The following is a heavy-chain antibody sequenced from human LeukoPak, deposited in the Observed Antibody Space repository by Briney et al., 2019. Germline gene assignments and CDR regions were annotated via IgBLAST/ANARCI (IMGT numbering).Heavy chain of an antibody. CDR3: TTSRRFYYGSGTFQY. D-gene: IGHD3-10*01. V-gene: IGHV1-24*01. Sequence: ASVKVSCKASGYTLNALSIHWVRQAPGKGLEWMGGLDPVDGETIYAQRFQGRVTMTVDTSTDTAYLDLRSLRSDDTAVYYCTTSRRFYYGSGTFQYWGQGTLLTVSS. J-gene: IGHJ1*01. CDR1: GYTLNALS. CDR2: LDPVDGET.